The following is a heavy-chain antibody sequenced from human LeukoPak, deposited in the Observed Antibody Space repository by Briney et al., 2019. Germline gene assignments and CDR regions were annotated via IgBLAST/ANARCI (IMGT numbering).Heavy chain of an antibody. Sequence: SETLSLTCTVSGGSISSGTYYWSWIRQPAGKGLEWIGRIYTTGSTNYNPSLKSRVTISVDTSKNQFSLKLNSVTAADTAVYYCARGGVSAVAPNAFAMWGQGTVVTVSS. CDR1: GGSISSGTYY. D-gene: IGHD6-19*01. V-gene: IGHV4-61*02. CDR3: ARGGVSAVAPNAFAM. J-gene: IGHJ3*02. CDR2: IYTTGST.